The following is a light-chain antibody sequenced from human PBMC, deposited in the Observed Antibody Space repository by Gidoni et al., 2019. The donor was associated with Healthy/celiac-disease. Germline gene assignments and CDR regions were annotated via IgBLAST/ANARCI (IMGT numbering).Light chain of an antibody. Sequence: EIVLTQSPATLSLSPGERATLSCRASQSVSSYLAWYQQKPGQAPRLLIDDASNRATGIPARLSGSGSGTDFTLTISSLEPEDFAVYYCQQRSNWWTFGQGTKVEIK. CDR2: DAS. V-gene: IGKV3-11*01. J-gene: IGKJ1*01. CDR3: QQRSNWWT. CDR1: QSVSSY.